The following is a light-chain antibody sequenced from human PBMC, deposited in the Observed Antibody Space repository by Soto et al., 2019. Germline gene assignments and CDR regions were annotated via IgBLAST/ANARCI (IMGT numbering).Light chain of an antibody. CDR3: SSYTSSSTLE. CDR1: SSDVGGYNY. V-gene: IGLV2-14*01. Sequence: QSALTHPASVSGCPGQSITISCTGTSSDVGGYNYVSWYQQHPGKAPKLMIYDVSNRPSGVSNRFSGSKSGNTASLTISGLQAEDEADYYCSSYTSSSTLEFGGGTKLTVL. CDR2: DVS. J-gene: IGLJ2*01.